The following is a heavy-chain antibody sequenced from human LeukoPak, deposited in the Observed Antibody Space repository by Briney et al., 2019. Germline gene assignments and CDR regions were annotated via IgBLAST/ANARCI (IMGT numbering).Heavy chain of an antibody. D-gene: IGHD1-14*01. Sequence: GGSLRLSCAASGFTFSSYEMNWVRQAPGKGLEWVSYISSSGSTIYYADSVKGRFTISRDNAKNSLFLQMNSLRAEDTAVYYCARVGPWVNPDYYYYYMDVWGKGTTVTVSS. V-gene: IGHV3-48*03. J-gene: IGHJ6*03. CDR2: ISSSGSTI. CDR3: ARVGPWVNPDYYYYYMDV. CDR1: GFTFSSYE.